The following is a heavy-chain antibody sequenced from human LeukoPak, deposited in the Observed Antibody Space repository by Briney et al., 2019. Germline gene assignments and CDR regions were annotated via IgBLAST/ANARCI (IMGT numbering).Heavy chain of an antibody. CDR1: GDSISTYY. J-gene: IGHJ4*02. D-gene: IGHD6-19*01. V-gene: IGHV4-59*08. Sequence: SDTLSLTCTVSGDSISTYYWSWIRQSPGKGLEWIAYIYYRGTTNYNPSLRSRVTISLDTSKNQFSLKLNSATTADTAVYFCTRRVAVTGTPKAYFDYWGQGILVTVSS. CDR3: TRRVAVTGTPKAYFDY. CDR2: IYYRGTT.